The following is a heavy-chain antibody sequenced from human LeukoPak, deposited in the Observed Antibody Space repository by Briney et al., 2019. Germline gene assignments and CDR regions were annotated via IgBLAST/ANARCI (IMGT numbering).Heavy chain of an antibody. J-gene: IGHJ4*02. CDR1: GGSISIYY. Sequence: SQTLSLTCTVSGGSISIYYCSCIRRPPGERLECIGYISYSGSTTYNPPPKSLVTISVDTCQNQFSPRLSSVSPPVTALCYAASSPAAHRDFDYWGQGTLVTVSS. D-gene: IGHD2-15*01. CDR2: ISYSGST. V-gene: IGHV4-59*01. CDR3: ASSPAAHRDFDY.